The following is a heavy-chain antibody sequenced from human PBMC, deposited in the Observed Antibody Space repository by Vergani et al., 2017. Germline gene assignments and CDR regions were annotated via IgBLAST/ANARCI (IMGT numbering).Heavy chain of an antibody. CDR1: GYTFTGYY. CDR2: INPNSGGT. Sequence: QVQLVQSGAEVKKPGASVKVSCKASGYTFTGYYMHWVRQAHGQGLEWMGWINPNSGGTNYAQKFQGRVTMTRDTSISTAYMELSRLRSDDTAVYYCASDRLTMVRGTLLRAAPYNWFDPWGQGTLVTVSS. D-gene: IGHD3-10*01. J-gene: IGHJ5*02. CDR3: ASDRLTMVRGTLLRAAPYNWFDP. V-gene: IGHV1-2*02.